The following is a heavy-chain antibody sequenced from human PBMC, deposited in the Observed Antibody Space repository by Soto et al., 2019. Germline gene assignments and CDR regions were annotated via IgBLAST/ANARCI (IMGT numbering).Heavy chain of an antibody. D-gene: IGHD3-9*01. CDR3: ARDALRYDILTGYIDY. CDR2: ISSSSSYI. CDR1: GFTFSSYS. V-gene: IGHV3-21*01. J-gene: IGHJ4*02. Sequence: EVQLVESGGGLVKPGGSLRLSCAASGFTFSSYSMNWVRQAPGKWLEWVSSISSSSSYIYYADSVKGRFTISRDNAKNSLYLQMNSLRAEDTAVYYCARDALRYDILTGYIDYWGQGTLVTVSS.